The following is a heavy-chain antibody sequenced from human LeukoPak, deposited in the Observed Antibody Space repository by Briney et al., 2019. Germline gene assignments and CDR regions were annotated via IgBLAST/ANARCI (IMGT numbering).Heavy chain of an antibody. CDR1: DYTFTSYG. CDR2: ISAYNGNT. D-gene: IGHD3-22*01. CDR3: ARRGDYYDSSGYSTYYFDY. Sequence: ASVKVSFKAYDYTFTSYGISWVRQGPGQGLEWMGWISAYNGNTNYAQKLQGRVTMTTDTSTSTAYMELRSLRSDDTAVYYCARRGDYYDSSGYSTYYFDYWGQGTLVTVSS. V-gene: IGHV1-18*01. J-gene: IGHJ4*02.